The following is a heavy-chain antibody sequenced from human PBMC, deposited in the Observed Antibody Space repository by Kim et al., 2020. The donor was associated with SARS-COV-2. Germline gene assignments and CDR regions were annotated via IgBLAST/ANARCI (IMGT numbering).Heavy chain of an antibody. CDR1: GITFSSYG. CDR3: AKGSRPRYYDFWSGYYWSRSTFDY. D-gene: IGHD3-3*01. Sequence: GGSLRLSCAVSGITFSSYGMHWVRQAPGKGLEWVAVISYDGSNKYYADSVKGRFTISRDNSKNTLYLQMNSLRAEDTAVYYCAKGSRPRYYDFWSGYYWSRSTFDYSGQRTLVTVSS. CDR2: ISYDGSNK. V-gene: IGHV3-30*18. J-gene: IGHJ4*02.